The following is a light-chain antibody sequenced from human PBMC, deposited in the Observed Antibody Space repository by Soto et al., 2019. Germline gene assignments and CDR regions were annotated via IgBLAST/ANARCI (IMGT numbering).Light chain of an antibody. CDR1: NIDIGGYNY. CDR3: SSYTLRSTLV. CDR2: EVS. V-gene: IGLV2-14*01. J-gene: IGLJ2*01. Sequence: QSALAQPASVSGSPGQSITISCTGTNIDIGGYNYVSWYQQHPGKAPKLIIYEVSYRPSEVSTRFSGSKSGNTASLTISGLQLEDEADYYCSSYTLRSTLVFGGGTQLTVL.